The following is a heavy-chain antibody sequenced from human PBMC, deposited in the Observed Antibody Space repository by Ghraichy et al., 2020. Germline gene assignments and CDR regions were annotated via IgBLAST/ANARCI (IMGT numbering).Heavy chain of an antibody. CDR2: IRYDGSNE. J-gene: IGHJ4*02. D-gene: IGHD3-9*01. Sequence: GGSLRLSCAASGFIFGDYGMHWVRQAPGKGLEWVAFIRYDGSNEYYADFVKGRFAISRDNSKSTLYLQVYSLRAADTAIYYCAKERMTGYHSEGMSDWGQGTLVTVSS. V-gene: IGHV3-30*02. CDR1: GFIFGDYG. CDR3: AKERMTGYHSEGMSD.